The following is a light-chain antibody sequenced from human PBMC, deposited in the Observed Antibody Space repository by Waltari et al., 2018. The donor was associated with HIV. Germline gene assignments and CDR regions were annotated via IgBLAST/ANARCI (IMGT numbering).Light chain of an antibody. CDR1: SSDVGGYHY. CDR2: EGS. Sequence: QSALTQPASVSGSPGQSITISCTGTSSDVGGYHYVSWYQQHPGKAPKLMIYEGSNRPSGVSNRFSDSKSGNTAYLTISEHQAEDEADYYCSSYTSSSTLDVVFGGGTKLTVL. CDR3: SSYTSSSTLDVV. J-gene: IGLJ2*01. V-gene: IGLV2-14*01.